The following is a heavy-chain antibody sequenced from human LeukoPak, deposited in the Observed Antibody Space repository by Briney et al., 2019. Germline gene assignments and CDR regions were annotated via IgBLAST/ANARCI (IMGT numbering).Heavy chain of an antibody. D-gene: IGHD6-13*01. Sequence: GGSLRLSCAASGFTFSSYAMHWVRQAPGKGLEWVAVISYDGSNKYYADSVKGRFTISRDNSKNTLYLQMNSLRAEDTAVYYCAKDQVGSSWSFQLFDYWGQGTLVTVSS. J-gene: IGHJ4*02. CDR3: AKDQVGSSWSFQLFDY. CDR2: ISYDGSNK. V-gene: IGHV3-30*04. CDR1: GFTFSSYA.